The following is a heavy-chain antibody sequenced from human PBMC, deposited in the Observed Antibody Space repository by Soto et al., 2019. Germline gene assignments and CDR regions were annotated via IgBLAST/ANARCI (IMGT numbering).Heavy chain of an antibody. D-gene: IGHD4-17*01. CDR3: ARHYRDDYGDLNDAFDV. Sequence: QVPLQESGPGLVKPSETLSLTCTVSGDSISHYYWSWIRQPPGKGLAWIANISYSGSTNYNPSLTSRVTISVDTSQNQFSLKLSSVTAADTAVYYCARHYRDDYGDLNDAFDVWGPATMVTVSS. CDR1: GDSISHYY. V-gene: IGHV4-59*08. CDR2: ISYSGST. J-gene: IGHJ3*01.